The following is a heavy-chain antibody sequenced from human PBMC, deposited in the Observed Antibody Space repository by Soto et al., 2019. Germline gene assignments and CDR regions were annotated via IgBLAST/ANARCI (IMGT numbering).Heavy chain of an antibody. CDR1: GGSISSSSYY. CDR2: MYDSGST. V-gene: IGHV4-39*01. CDR3: ARQLGYCSGGSWYLYSFEY. J-gene: IGHJ4*02. D-gene: IGHD2-15*01. Sequence: QLQLQESGPGLVKPSETLSLTCTVSGGSISSSSYYWGWIRQPPGKGLEWIGSMYDSGSTYYNLFIEDRVSSSVATSKNHPPLKLSSVTAADTAVYYCARQLGYCSGGSWYLYSFEYWGQGTLVTVSS.